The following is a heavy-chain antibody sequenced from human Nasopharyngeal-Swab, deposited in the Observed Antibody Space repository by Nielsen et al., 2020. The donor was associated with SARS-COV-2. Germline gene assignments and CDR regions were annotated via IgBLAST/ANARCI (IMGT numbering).Heavy chain of an antibody. Sequence: GGSLRLSCAASGFTFSSYAMSWVRQAPGKGLEWVSVIYSGGSSTYYADSVKGRFTISRDNSKNTPYLQMNSLRAEDTAVYYCAKDREYYDFWSGYSPLPIFDYWSQGTLVTVSS. CDR2: IYSGGSST. J-gene: IGHJ4*02. V-gene: IGHV3-23*03. D-gene: IGHD3-3*01. CDR3: AKDREYYDFWSGYSPLPIFDY. CDR1: GFTFSSYA.